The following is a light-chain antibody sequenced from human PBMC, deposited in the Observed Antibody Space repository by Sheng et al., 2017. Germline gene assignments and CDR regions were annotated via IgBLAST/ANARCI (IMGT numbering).Light chain of an antibody. V-gene: IGLV2-11*01. Sequence: QSALTQPRSVSGPPGQSVAISCTGTSSDVGGYNFVSWYQQHPGKAPKLMIYDVSERPSGVPDRFSGSKSGNTASLTISGLQAEDEADYYCCSYAGGYTWVFGGGTKVTVL. J-gene: IGLJ3*02. CDR3: CSYAGGYTWV. CDR2: DVS. CDR1: SSDVGGYNF.